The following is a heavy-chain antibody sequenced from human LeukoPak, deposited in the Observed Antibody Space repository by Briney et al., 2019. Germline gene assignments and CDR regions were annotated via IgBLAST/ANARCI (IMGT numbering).Heavy chain of an antibody. V-gene: IGHV1-69*13. J-gene: IGHJ5*02. D-gene: IGHD6-19*01. Sequence: GASVKVSCTASGGTFSSYAISWVRQAPGQGLEWMGGIIPIFGTANYAQKFQGRVTITADESTSTAYMELSSLRSEDTAVYYCARVGAVAHWFDPWGQGTLVTVSS. CDR3: ARVGAVAHWFDP. CDR1: GGTFSSYA. CDR2: IIPIFGTA.